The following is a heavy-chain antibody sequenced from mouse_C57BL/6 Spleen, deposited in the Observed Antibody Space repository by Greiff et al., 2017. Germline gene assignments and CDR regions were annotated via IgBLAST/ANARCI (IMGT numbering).Heavy chain of an antibody. V-gene: IGHV5-6*01. CDR3: ARHQPNWYFDY. CDR1: GFTFSSYG. CDR2: ISSGGSYT. Sequence: EVKLMESGGDLVKPGGSLKLSCAASGFTFSSYGMSWVRQTPDKRLAWVATISSGGSYTYYPDSVKGRFTISRDNAKNTLYLQMSSLKSEDTAMYYCARHQPNWYFDYWGQGTTLTVSS. D-gene: IGHD4-1*01. J-gene: IGHJ2*01.